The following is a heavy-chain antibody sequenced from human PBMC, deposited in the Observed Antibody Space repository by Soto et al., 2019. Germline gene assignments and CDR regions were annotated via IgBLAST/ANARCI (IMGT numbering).Heavy chain of an antibody. J-gene: IGHJ6*02. CDR3: TGDIVVVAAARGYYGMDV. V-gene: IGHV3-73*01. D-gene: IGHD2-15*01. CDR1: GFTFSGSA. Sequence: GGSLRLSCAASGFTFSGSAMHWVRQASGKGLEWVGRIRSKANSYATAYAASVKGRFTISRDDSKNTAYLQMNSLKTEDTAVYYCTGDIVVVAAARGYYGMDVWGQGTMVTVSS. CDR2: IRSKANSYAT.